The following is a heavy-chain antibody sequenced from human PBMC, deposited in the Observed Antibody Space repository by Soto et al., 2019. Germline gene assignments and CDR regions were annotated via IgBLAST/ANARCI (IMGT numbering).Heavy chain of an antibody. J-gene: IGHJ4*02. D-gene: IGHD6-13*01. V-gene: IGHV3-48*03. CDR2: ISSNGITI. CDR1: EFTFSGYE. Sequence: LRLSCVASEFTFSGYEMNWVRQAPGKGLEWVSYISSNGITIYYTDSVKGRFTISRDNGKKSLYLQMNSLRAEDTAIYYCVRFGGAAAGPGDYWGQGXRVTVYS. CDR3: VRFGGAAAGPGDY.